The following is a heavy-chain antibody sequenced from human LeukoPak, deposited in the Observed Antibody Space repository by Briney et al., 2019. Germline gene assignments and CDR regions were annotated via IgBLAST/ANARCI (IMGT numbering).Heavy chain of an antibody. CDR2: IYYSGST. CDR1: GGSISNYY. J-gene: IGHJ5*02. Sequence: SETLSLTCTVSGGSISNYYWGWIRQPPGKGLEWIGYIYYSGSTNYNPSLESRVTISVDTSKNQFSLRLNSVTAADTAVYYCTRDGPRSSGYPDTWGQGTLVTVSS. V-gene: IGHV4-59*12. CDR3: TRDGPRSSGYPDT. D-gene: IGHD3-22*01.